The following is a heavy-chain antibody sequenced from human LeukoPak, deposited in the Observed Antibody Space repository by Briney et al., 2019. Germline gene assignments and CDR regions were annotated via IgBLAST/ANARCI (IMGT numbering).Heavy chain of an antibody. Sequence: GGSLRLSCAASGFTFSNYWMIWVRQAPGKGLEWVGNTKQDGSEKRYADSVRGRFTISRDNAQTSLYLQMNSLRAEDTAVYYYARASDPWLQLTWGQGTLVTVSS. CDR3: ARASDPWLQLT. CDR2: TKQDGSEK. J-gene: IGHJ5*02. V-gene: IGHV3-7*05. CDR1: GFTFSNYW. D-gene: IGHD5-24*01.